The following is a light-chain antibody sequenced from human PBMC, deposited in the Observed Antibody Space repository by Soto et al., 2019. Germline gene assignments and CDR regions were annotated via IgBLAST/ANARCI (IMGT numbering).Light chain of an antibody. Sequence: EVVMTQSPATLSVSPGERATLSCRASQSVSIKLAWYQQKPGQAPRLLIYGASTRATGIPARFSGTGSGTDFTLTISRVEPEDFAVYYCQQYGSSSQATFGGGTKVDIK. J-gene: IGKJ4*01. CDR1: QSVSIK. V-gene: IGKV3-15*01. CDR2: GAS. CDR3: QQYGSSSQAT.